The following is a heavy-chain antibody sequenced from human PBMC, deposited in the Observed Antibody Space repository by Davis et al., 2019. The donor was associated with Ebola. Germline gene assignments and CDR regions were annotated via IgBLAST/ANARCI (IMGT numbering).Heavy chain of an antibody. CDR3: AREWFGAI. J-gene: IGHJ6*02. D-gene: IGHD3-10*01. V-gene: IGHV3-30*03. CDR1: GFTFSSYG. Sequence: GESLKISCAASGFTFSSYGMHWVRQAPGKGLEWVAVISYDGSNKYYADSVKGRFTISRDNSKNTLYLQMNSLRAEDTAVYYCAREWFGAIWGQGTTVTVSS. CDR2: ISYDGSNK.